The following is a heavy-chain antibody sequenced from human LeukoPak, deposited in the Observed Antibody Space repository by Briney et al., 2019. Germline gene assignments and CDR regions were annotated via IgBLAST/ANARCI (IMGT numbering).Heavy chain of an antibody. D-gene: IGHD6-13*01. Sequence: GGSLRLSCAASGFTFSGSAMHWVRQASGKGLEWVGRIRSKANSYATAYAASVKGRITISRDDSKNTAYLQMNSLKTEDTAVYYCFTGIFDYWGQGTLVTVSS. V-gene: IGHV3-73*01. CDR1: GFTFSGSA. CDR3: FTGIFDY. J-gene: IGHJ4*02. CDR2: IRSKANSYAT.